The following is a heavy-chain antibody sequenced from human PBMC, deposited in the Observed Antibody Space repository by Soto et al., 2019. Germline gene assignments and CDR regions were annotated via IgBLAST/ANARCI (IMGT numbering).Heavy chain of an antibody. V-gene: IGHV4-34*12. D-gene: IGHD6-13*01. Sequence: PSETLSLTCALSGGSFSNYYWTWIRQSPGKGLEWIGAILHTGSTNYNPSLGSRVTISIDTSKIQFSLNLTSVTAADTAVYYCARQPGIPTTGHWGQGTQVTVSS. CDR2: ILHTGST. CDR3: ARQPGIPTTGH. CDR1: GGSFSNYY. J-gene: IGHJ4*02.